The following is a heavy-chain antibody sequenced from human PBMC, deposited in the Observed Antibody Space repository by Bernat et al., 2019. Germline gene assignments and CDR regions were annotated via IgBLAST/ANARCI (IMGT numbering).Heavy chain of an antibody. V-gene: IGHV3-33*01. J-gene: IGHJ6*02. D-gene: IGHD6-13*01. CDR2: MWYDGSNK. CDR1: GFTFSSYG. Sequence: QVQLVESGGGVVQPGRSLRLSCAASGFTFSSYGMHWVRQAQGKGLEWVAVMWYDGSNKYYADSEKGRFTISRDTSKNTLYQQMNSLRGEDTAVYYCARNPGWGAAAGNYYYCGMDVWGQGTTVTVSS. CDR3: ARNPGWGAAAGNYYYCGMDV.